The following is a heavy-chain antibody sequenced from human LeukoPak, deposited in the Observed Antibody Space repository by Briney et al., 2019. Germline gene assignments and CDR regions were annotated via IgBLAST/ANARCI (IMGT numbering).Heavy chain of an antibody. J-gene: IGHJ6*02. CDR2: INPNSGGT. CDR1: GYTFTGYY. CDR3: ARDRVVPAAMGYYYYHYGMDV. D-gene: IGHD2-2*01. Sequence: GASVKVSCKASGYTFTGYYMHWVRQAPGQGLEWMGWINPNSGGTNYAQKFQGRVTMTRDTSISTAYMELSRLRSDDTAVYYCARDRVVPAAMGYYYYHYGMDVWGQGTTVTVSS. V-gene: IGHV1-2*02.